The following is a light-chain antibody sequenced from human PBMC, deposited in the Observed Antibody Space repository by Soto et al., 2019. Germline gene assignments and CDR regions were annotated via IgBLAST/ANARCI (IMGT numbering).Light chain of an antibody. CDR2: GAS. Sequence: ENLFTQSPRTLSLSPGERATPSLRARQSVSSDYLAWYQQKPGQAPRLLIYGASSRATGIPGRFSGSGSGADFTLTISRLEPEDFAMYYCQQYSGSLWTFGQGTKVDIK. CDR3: QQYSGSLWT. V-gene: IGKV3-20*01. J-gene: IGKJ1*01. CDR1: QSVSSDY.